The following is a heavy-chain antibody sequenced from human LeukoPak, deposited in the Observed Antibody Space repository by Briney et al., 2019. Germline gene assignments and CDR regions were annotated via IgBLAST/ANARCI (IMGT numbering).Heavy chain of an antibody. CDR1: GGSFSGYY. V-gene: IGHV4-34*01. CDR3: ARDGGYSCGLPFDY. J-gene: IGHJ4*02. D-gene: IGHD5-18*01. Sequence: SETLSLTCAVYGGSFSGYYWSWIRQPPGKGLEWIGEINHSGSTNHNPSLKSRVTISVDTSKNQFSLKLSSVTAADTAVYYCARDGGYSCGLPFDYWGQGTLVTVSS. CDR2: INHSGST.